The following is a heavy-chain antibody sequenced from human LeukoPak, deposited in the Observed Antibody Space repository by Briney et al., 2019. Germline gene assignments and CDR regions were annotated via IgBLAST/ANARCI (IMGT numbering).Heavy chain of an antibody. CDR3: ARVRFYYDSSGRSTWYFDL. Sequence: GGSLRLSCAASGFTINNNYMSWVRQAPGKGLEWVSAIYSGGSTYYADSVKGRFPISRHNSENTLYLQMNSPRAEDTAVYYCARVRFYYDSSGRSTWYFDLWGRGTLVTVSS. D-gene: IGHD3-22*01. CDR2: IYSGGST. J-gene: IGHJ2*01. CDR1: GFTINNNY. V-gene: IGHV3-53*04.